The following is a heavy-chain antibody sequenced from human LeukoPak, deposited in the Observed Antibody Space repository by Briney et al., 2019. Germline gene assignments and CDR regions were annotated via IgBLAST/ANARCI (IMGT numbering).Heavy chain of an antibody. V-gene: IGHV2-70*11. CDR1: GFPLSTSGMC. J-gene: IGHJ4*02. D-gene: IGHD5-12*01. CDR3: ARIRCGYSGYDFDY. CDR2: IDWDDDK. Sequence: SGPTLVNPTQTLTLTCTFSGFPLSTSGMCVSWIRQPPGKALEWLARIDWDDDKYYSTSLKTRLTISKDTSKNQVVLTMTNMDPVDTATYYCARIRCGYSGYDFDYWGQGTLVTVSS.